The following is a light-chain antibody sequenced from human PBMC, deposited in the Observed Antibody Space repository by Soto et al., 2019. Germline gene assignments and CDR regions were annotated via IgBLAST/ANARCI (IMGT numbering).Light chain of an antibody. Sequence: QSVLAQPPSASGTPGQRVTIPCSVSSSNIGTNTVNWYQQFPGTAPELLIYSNDQRTSGVPDRFSGSKSGTSASLAIGGLQSDDEADYYCAVWDGSLNGWVFGGGTKVTVL. CDR3: AVWDGSLNGWV. V-gene: IGLV1-44*01. J-gene: IGLJ3*02. CDR2: SND. CDR1: SSNIGTNT.